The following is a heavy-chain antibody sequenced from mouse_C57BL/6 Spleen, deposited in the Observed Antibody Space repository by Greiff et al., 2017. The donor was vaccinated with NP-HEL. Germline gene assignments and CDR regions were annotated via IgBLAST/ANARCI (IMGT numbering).Heavy chain of an antibody. V-gene: IGHV5-6*01. CDR1: GFTFSSYG. CDR3: AREGGNLAWFAY. CDR2: ISSGGSYT. D-gene: IGHD1-1*02. Sequence: EVQRVESGGDLVKPGGSLKLSCAASGFTFSSYGMSWVRQTPDKRLEWVATISSGGSYTYYPDSVKGRFTISRDNAKNTLYLQMSSLKSEDTAMYYCAREGGNLAWFAYWGQGTLVTVSA. J-gene: IGHJ3*01.